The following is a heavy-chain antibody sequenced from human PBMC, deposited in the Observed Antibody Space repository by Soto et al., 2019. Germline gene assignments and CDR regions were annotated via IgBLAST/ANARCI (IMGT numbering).Heavy chain of an antibody. CDR2: ISWNSGSI. CDR1: GFTFDDYA. D-gene: IGHD4-17*01. CDR3: AKVSSPGVTKRYFDY. V-gene: IGHV3-9*01. J-gene: IGHJ4*02. Sequence: EVQLVESGGGLVQPGRSLRLSCAASGFTFDDYAIHWVRQAPGKGLEWVSGISWNSGSIGYADSVKGRFTIYRDNAKNSVYLQMNGLRAEDTALYYCAKVSSPGVTKRYFDYWGQGTLVTVSS.